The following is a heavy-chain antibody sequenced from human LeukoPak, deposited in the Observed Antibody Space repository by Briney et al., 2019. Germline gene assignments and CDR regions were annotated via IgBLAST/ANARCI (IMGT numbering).Heavy chain of an antibody. CDR1: GGSISSSSYY. D-gene: IGHD3-10*01. V-gene: IGHV4-39*01. Sequence: PSETLSLTCTVSGGSISSSSYYWGWIRQPPGKGLEWIGYIYYSGSTNYNPSLKSRVTISVDTSKNQFSLKLSSVTAADTAVYYCARYGSSDPMVREHWGQGTLVTVSS. J-gene: IGHJ4*02. CDR2: IYYSGST. CDR3: ARYGSSDPMVREH.